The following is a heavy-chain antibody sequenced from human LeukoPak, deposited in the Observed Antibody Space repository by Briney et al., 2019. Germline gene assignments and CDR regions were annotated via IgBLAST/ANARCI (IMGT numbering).Heavy chain of an antibody. Sequence: GGSLRLSCAASGFTFSSYSMNWVRQAPGKGREWVSSISSSSSYIYYADSVKGRFTISRDNAKNSLYLQMNSLRAEDTAVYYCARAYSSGWPDYWGQGTLVTVSS. CDR3: ARAYSSGWPDY. CDR1: GFTFSSYS. CDR2: ISSSSSYI. V-gene: IGHV3-21*01. J-gene: IGHJ4*02. D-gene: IGHD6-19*01.